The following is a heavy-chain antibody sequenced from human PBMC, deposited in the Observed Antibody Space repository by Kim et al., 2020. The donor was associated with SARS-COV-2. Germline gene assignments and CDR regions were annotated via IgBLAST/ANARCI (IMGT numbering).Heavy chain of an antibody. J-gene: IGHJ3*01. CDR1: GFTFSDSP. CDR3: TRIPGMTLAFWDAFDV. V-gene: IGHV3-73*01. Sequence: GGSLRLSCAASGFTFSDSPIHWVRQASGKGLEWVGRIRSKVYIYATSYAASVKGRFTISRDDSESTAYLQMNSLKTEDMAVYYCTRIPGMTLAFWDAFDVWGQGTMVTVSS. CDR2: IRSKVYIYAT. D-gene: IGHD1-1*01.